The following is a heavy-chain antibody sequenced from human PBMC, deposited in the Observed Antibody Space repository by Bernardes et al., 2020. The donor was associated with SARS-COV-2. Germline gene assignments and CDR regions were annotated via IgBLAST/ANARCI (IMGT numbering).Heavy chain of an antibody. CDR2: IYYSGST. J-gene: IGHJ6*03. D-gene: IGHD2-21*01. V-gene: IGHV4-59*01. CDR3: ARASRNSLYYYYMDV. Sequence: SETLSLTCTVSGGSISSYYWSWIRQPPGKGLEWIGYIYYSGSTNYNPSLKSRVTISVDTSKNQFSLKLSSVTAADTAVYYCARASRNSLYYYYMDVWGKGTTVTVSS. CDR1: GGSISSYY.